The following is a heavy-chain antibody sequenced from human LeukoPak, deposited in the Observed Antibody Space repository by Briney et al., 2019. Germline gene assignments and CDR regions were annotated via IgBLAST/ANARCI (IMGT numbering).Heavy chain of an antibody. V-gene: IGHV4-34*01. CDR3: ARGPRYYGWVRYFDY. D-gene: IGHD3-10*01. CDR2: INHSGST. CDR1: GGSFSGYY. J-gene: IGHJ4*02. Sequence: SETLSLTCAVYGGSFSGYYWSWIRQPPGKGLEWIGEINHSGSTNYNPSLKSRVTISVDTSKNQFSLKLSSVTAADTAVYYCARGPRYYGWVRYFDYWGQGTLVTVSS.